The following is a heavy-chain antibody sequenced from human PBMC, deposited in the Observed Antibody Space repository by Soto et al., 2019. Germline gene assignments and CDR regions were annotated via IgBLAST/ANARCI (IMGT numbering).Heavy chain of an antibody. V-gene: IGHV1-69*01. CDR1: GVTFDSFT. J-gene: IGHJ5*02. CDR3: AIEDDTTGHYSWFDP. D-gene: IGHD3-9*01. Sequence: QVQLEQSGPELKKPGSSVKVSCKPSGVTFDSFTFSWVRQAPGQGLEWMGGFVPMFGSASVAQRFQGRVRITADASTGTGYMELSDLRSDDSAIYYCAIEDDTTGHYSWFDPWGPGTLVTVSS. CDR2: FVPMFGSA.